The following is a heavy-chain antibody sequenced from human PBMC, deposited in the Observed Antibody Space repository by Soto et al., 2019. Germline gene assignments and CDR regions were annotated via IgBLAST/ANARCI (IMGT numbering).Heavy chain of an antibody. D-gene: IGHD6-13*01. V-gene: IGHV2-5*02. CDR1: GFSLSTSGVG. Sequence: QITLKESGPTLVKPTQTLTLTCTFSGFSLSTSGVGVGWIRQPPGKALEWLALIYRDDDKRYSPALKSRLTITKDTSKNQVVLTLTNVDPVDTATYYCAHRPAAAGSDYFDYWGQGTLVTVSS. J-gene: IGHJ4*02. CDR2: IYRDDDK. CDR3: AHRPAAAGSDYFDY.